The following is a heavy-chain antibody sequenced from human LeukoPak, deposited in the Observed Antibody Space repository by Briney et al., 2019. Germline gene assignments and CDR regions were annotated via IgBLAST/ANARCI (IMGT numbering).Heavy chain of an antibody. Sequence: PSETLSLTCSVSGGSISGGSISGYHWSWIRQSPGKGLEWIGYIYYSGSTNYNPSLKSRVTISVDTSKNQFSLKLSSVTAADTAVYYCARRNYYDSSGYRYWYFDLWGRGTLVTVSS. D-gene: IGHD3-22*01. CDR2: IYYSGST. V-gene: IGHV4-61*08. J-gene: IGHJ2*01. CDR3: ARRNYYDSSGYRYWYFDL. CDR1: GGSISGGSISGYH.